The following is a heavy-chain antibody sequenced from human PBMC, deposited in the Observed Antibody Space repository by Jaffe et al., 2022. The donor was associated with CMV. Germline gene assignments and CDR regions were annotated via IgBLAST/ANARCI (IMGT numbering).Heavy chain of an antibody. J-gene: IGHJ3*02. CDR3: ARDLNSAWAFDN. V-gene: IGHV4-59*02. CDR2: ISASGNT. D-gene: IGHD3-10*01. CDR1: GGSVSTYF. Sequence: QVQLQESGPGLVKPSETLSLTCTVSGGSVSTYFWSWIRQVPGRGLEWIAYISASGNTKYSPSLEGRVSISRDTSKNQFYLKLASVTAADTAVYYCARDLNSAWAFDNWGQGTRVTVSS.